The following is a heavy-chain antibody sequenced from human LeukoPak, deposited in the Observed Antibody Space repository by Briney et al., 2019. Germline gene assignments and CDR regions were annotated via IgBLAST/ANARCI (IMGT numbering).Heavy chain of an antibody. V-gene: IGHV3-74*01. CDR1: GFTFSSYW. CDR3: ARARRDCSGGSCYPDYNWFDP. Sequence: GGSLRLSCVVSGFTFSSYWMHWVRQPPGKGLVWVSRLSPDGGTIDYSDSVRGRFTFSRENAKDTLYLQMNSLRAEDTAVYYCARARRDCSGGSCYPDYNWFDPWGQGTLVTVSS. J-gene: IGHJ5*02. CDR2: LSPDGGTI. D-gene: IGHD2-15*01.